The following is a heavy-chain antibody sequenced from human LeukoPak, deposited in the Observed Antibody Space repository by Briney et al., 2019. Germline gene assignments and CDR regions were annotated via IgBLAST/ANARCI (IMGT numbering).Heavy chain of an antibody. J-gene: IGHJ1*01. D-gene: IGHD6-13*01. CDR3: ARGSSWYVDFQH. CDR2: ISGSGGST. CDR1: GFTFSSYA. V-gene: IGHV3-23*01. Sequence: GGSLRLSCAASGFTFSSYAMSWVRRAPGKGLEWVSAISGSGGSTYYADSVKGRFTISRDNSKNTLYLQMNSLRAEDTAVYYCARGSSWYVDFQHWGQGTLVTVSS.